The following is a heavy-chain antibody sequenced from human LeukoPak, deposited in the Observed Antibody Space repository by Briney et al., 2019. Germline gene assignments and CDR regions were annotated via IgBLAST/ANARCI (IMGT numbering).Heavy chain of an antibody. J-gene: IGHJ5*02. D-gene: IGHD3-22*01. CDR1: GGSISSGDYY. V-gene: IGHV4-30-4*01. CDR2: IYYSGST. Sequence: SETLSLTCTVSGGSISSGDYYWSWIRQPPGKGLEWIGYIYYSGSTYYNPSLKSRVTISVDTSKNQFSLKLSSVTAADTAVYYCARSRDSTYYYNSSGSWFDPWGQGTLVTVSS. CDR3: ARSRDSTYYYNSSGSWFDP.